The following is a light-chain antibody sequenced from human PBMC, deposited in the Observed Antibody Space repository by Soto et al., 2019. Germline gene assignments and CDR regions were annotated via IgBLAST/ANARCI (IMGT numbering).Light chain of an antibody. CDR2: AAS. CDR3: QQSADSPHT. CDR1: QSVSSSF. J-gene: IGKJ5*01. Sequence: EIVLTQSPGTLSLSPGERATLSCRASQSVSSSFLAWYQQKPGQVPRLLIHAASTGATGIPDRFSGSGSGTDFTLTISSLEPEDSAVYFCQQSADSPHTFGQGTRLDIK. V-gene: IGKV3-20*01.